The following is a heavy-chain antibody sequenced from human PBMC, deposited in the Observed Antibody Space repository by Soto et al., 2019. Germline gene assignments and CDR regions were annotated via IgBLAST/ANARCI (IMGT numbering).Heavy chain of an antibody. J-gene: IGHJ4*02. V-gene: IGHV4-30-4*01. CDR2: ISYSGTT. Sequence: QVQLQESGPGLVKPSQTLSLTCTVSGGSITSGDYYWSWIRQPPGKGLEWIGYISYSGTTYYNPSLKSRLTISADTSKHKFSLKLTSVTAADTAVYYCARTNYDYVWGSYRFDYWGQGALVSISS. D-gene: IGHD3-16*02. CDR3: ARTNYDYVWGSYRFDY. CDR1: GGSITSGDYY.